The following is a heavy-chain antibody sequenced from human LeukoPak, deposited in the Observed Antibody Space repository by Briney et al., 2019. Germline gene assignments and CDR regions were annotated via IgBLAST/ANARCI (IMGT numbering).Heavy chain of an antibody. Sequence: SGASLRLSCAASGFTFSSYAMSWVRQAPGKGLEWVSAISGSGGSTYYADSVKGRFTISRDNSKNTLYLQMNSLRAEDTAVYYCAKDIAALPYYYYYYGMDVWGQGTTATVSS. V-gene: IGHV3-23*01. CDR2: ISGSGGST. D-gene: IGHD6-13*01. CDR1: GFTFSSYA. J-gene: IGHJ6*02. CDR3: AKDIAALPYYYYYYGMDV.